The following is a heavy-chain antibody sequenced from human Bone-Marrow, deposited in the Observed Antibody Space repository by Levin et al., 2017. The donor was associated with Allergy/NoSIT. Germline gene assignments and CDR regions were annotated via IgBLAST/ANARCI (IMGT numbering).Heavy chain of an antibody. CDR2: IYHSGSV. J-gene: IGHJ4*02. CDR3: ATTLYYDDSAPDY. D-gene: IGHD3-22*01. CDR1: GLSISSGHY. V-gene: IGHV4-38-2*02. Sequence: PSETLSLTCTVSGLSISSGHYWGWIRQPPGKGLEWIGSIYHSGSVYYNPSLKSRVTISVDTSRNQLSLKLSSVAAAETAVYYCATTLYYDDSAPDYWGQGTLVTISS.